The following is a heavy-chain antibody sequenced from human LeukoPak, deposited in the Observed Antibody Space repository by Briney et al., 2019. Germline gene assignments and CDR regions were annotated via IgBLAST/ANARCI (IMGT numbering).Heavy chain of an antibody. V-gene: IGHV4-59*13. CDR1: GGSISSYY. D-gene: IGHD4-23*01. J-gene: IGHJ4*02. Sequence: PSETLSLTRTVSGGSISSYYWRWIRQPPGTGLEWVGYIYYSGSTNYNPSLMSGVTISVDTSKNQYSLKLSSVTAAITALYYWARIEDSGVNSVYYWGQGALGTVSS. CDR2: IYYSGST. CDR3: ARIEDSGVNSVYY.